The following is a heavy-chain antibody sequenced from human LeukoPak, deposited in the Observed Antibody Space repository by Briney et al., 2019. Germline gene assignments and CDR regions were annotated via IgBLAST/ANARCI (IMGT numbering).Heavy chain of an antibody. D-gene: IGHD2-21*01. J-gene: IGHJ4*02. CDR1: GGSISSGGYS. CDR2: IHHSGNT. V-gene: IGHV4-30-2*05. CDR3: ARDVVRDYFDY. Sequence: SETLSLTCAVSGGSISSGGYSWSWIRQPPGKGLEWIGYIHHSGNTYYNPSLKSRVNISLDTSKNQFSLKLSSGTAADTAVYYRARDVVRDYFDYWGQGTPVTVSS.